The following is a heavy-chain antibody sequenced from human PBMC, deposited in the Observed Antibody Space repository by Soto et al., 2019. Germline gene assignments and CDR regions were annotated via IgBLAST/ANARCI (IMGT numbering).Heavy chain of an antibody. D-gene: IGHD1-1*01. Sequence: GGSLRLSCAASGFTVSSNYMSWVRQAPGKGLEWVSVIYSGGSTYYADSVKGRFTISRDNSKNTLYLQMNSLRAEDTAVYYCAREQPLSITGTTDYWGQGTLVTVSS. CDR2: IYSGGST. V-gene: IGHV3-66*01. CDR1: GFTVSSNY. J-gene: IGHJ4*02. CDR3: AREQPLSITGTTDY.